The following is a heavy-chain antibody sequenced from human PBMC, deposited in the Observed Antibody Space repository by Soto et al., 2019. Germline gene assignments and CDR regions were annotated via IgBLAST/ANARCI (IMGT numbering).Heavy chain of an antibody. CDR3: AREYSYGQYYFDY. D-gene: IGHD5-18*01. V-gene: IGHV3-30-3*01. CDR1: GFTFSSYA. Sequence: GGSLRLSCAASGFTFSSYAMSWVRQAPGKGLEWVAVISYDGSNKYYADSVKGRFTISRDNSKNTLYLQMNSLRAEDTAVYYCAREYSYGQYYFDYWGQGTLVTVSS. J-gene: IGHJ4*02. CDR2: ISYDGSNK.